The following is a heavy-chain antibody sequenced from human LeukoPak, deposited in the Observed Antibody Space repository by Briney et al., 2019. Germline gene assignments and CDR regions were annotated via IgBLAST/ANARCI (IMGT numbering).Heavy chain of an antibody. V-gene: IGHV3-11*04. J-gene: IGHJ4*02. CDR3: ATNEYCSGASCYDY. D-gene: IGHD2-15*01. Sequence: GGSLRLSCAASGFTFSDYYMSWIRQAPGKGLEWVSYISSSGSTIYYADSVKGRFTISRDNAKNSLYLQMNSLRAEDTTVYYCATNEYCSGASCYDYWGQGTLVTVSS. CDR1: GFTFSDYY. CDR2: ISSSGSTI.